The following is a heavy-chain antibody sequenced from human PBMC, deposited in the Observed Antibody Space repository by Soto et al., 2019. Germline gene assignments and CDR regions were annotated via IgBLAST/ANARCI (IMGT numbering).Heavy chain of an antibody. Sequence: GGSLRLSCXACGFTFSSYAMYWDRQAPGKGLEYVSAISSNGGSTYYANSVKGRFTISRDNSKNTLYLQMGSLRAEDMAVYYCARDPYGQDCSSTSCYAAYYMDVWGKGTTVTVSS. V-gene: IGHV3-64*01. D-gene: IGHD2-2*01. J-gene: IGHJ6*03. CDR1: GFTFSSYA. CDR3: ARDPYGQDCSSTSCYAAYYMDV. CDR2: ISSNGGST.